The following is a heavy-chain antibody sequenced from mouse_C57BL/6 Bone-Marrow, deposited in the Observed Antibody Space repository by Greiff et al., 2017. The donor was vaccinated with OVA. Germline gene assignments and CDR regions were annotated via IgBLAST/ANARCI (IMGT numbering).Heavy chain of an antibody. CDR2: IYPRSGNT. V-gene: IGHV1-81*01. CDR3: ARSNYYGSSYGAY. D-gene: IGHD1-1*01. CDR1: GYTFTSYG. J-gene: IGHJ3*01. Sequence: VHLVESGAELARPGASVKLSCKASGYTFTSYGISWVKQRTGQGLEWIGEIYPRSGNTYYNEKFKGKATLTADKSSSTAYMELRSLTSEDSAVYFCARSNYYGSSYGAYWGQGTLVTVSA.